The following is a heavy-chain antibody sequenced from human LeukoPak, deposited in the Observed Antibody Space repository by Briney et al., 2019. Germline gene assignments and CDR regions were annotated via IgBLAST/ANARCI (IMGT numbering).Heavy chain of an antibody. CDR1: GFIVSSSY. CDR2: VSPPGGGT. CDR3: ARDLAWGAFDY. Sequence: GGSLRLSCAASGFIVSSSYMNWVRQAPGKGLEWVSGVSPPGGGTYYADSVKGRFTISRDDSRNTLSLQMNSLRVEDTAVYYCARDLAWGAFDYWGQGILVAVSS. J-gene: IGHJ4*02. D-gene: IGHD7-27*01. V-gene: IGHV3-23*01.